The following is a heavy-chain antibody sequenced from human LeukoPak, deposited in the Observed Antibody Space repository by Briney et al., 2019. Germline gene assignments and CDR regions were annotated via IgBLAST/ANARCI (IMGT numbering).Heavy chain of an antibody. CDR1: GGSISSSY. V-gene: IGHV4-4*07. CDR2: IYNTGST. Sequence: SETLSLTCTVSGGSISSSYWSWIRQPAGKGLEWIGRIYNTGSTNYNPSLKSRVTISVDTSKNQFSLKLSSVTAADTAVYYCARHVVGYYYYMDVWGKGTTVTVSS. CDR3: ARHVVGYYYYMDV. J-gene: IGHJ6*03.